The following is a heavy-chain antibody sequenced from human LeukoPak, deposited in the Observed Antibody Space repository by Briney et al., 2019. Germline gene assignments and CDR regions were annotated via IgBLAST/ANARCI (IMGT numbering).Heavy chain of an antibody. CDR3: ARDLWSVYDTSGYYRDFDF. J-gene: IGHJ4*02. CDR1: GYTFANFG. V-gene: IGHV1-18*01. CDR2: IGGYDGDR. Sequence: ASVKVSCKASGYTFANFGITWVRQAPGQGLEWMGWIGGYDGDRHYAQKFQGRVTITTDTSTSTAYMELRGLRSDDTAVYYCARDLWSVYDTSGYYRDFDFWGQGTLVTVSS. D-gene: IGHD3-22*01.